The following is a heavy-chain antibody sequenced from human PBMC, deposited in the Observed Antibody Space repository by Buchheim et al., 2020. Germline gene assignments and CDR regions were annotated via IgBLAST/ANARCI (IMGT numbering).Heavy chain of an antibody. V-gene: IGHV3-30*18. D-gene: IGHD1-26*01. CDR1: GFTFSSYW. J-gene: IGHJ4*02. CDR2: ISSDGNNK. Sequence: VQLVESGGGLVQPGGSLRLSCAASGFTFSSYWMHWVRQAPDKGLEWVAVISSDGNNKYYADSVKGRFTISRDNSKNTLYLQMNSLGADDTAVYYCAKATYSGSYFADYWGQGTL. CDR3: AKATYSGSYFADY.